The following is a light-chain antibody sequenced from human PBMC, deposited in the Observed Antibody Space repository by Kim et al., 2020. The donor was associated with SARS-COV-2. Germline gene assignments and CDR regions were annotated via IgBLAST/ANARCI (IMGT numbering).Light chain of an antibody. J-gene: IGLJ1*01. CDR3: AAWDDSLRGYV. Sequence: QSVLTQPPSASGTPGQRVTISCSGSSSNIARNYVYWYQQLPATAPKLLIYRNNQRPSGVPDRFSGSKSGTSASLAISGLRSEDEADYYCAAWDDSLRGYVFATGTKVTVL. CDR2: RNN. V-gene: IGLV1-47*01. CDR1: SSNIARNY.